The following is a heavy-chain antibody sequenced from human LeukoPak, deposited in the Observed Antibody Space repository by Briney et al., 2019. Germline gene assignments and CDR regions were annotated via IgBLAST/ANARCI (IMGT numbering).Heavy chain of an antibody. CDR1: GYTFTGYY. J-gene: IGHJ4*02. D-gene: IGHD2-15*01. Sequence: ASVKVSCKASGYTFTGYYMHWVRQAPGQGLEWMGWINPNSGGTNYAQKFQGRVTMTRDTSISTAYMELSRLRSDDTAVYYCARDDAYSGGSCYGIDYWGQGTLVTVSS. CDR2: INPNSGGT. V-gene: IGHV1-2*02. CDR3: ARDDAYSGGSCYGIDY.